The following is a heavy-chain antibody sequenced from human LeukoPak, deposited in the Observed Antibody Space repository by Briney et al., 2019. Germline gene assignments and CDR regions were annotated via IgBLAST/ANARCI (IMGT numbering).Heavy chain of an antibody. CDR3: AKNRGPMLADY. V-gene: IGHV3-23*01. CDR2: ISGSGGGT. D-gene: IGHD3-10*02. CDR1: GFTFSSYA. J-gene: IGHJ4*02. Sequence: GGSLRLSCAASGFTFSSYAMAWVRQAPGKGLEWVSTISGSGGGTYYADSVKGRFTISRDNSKNTVYLQMNSLRAEDTAVYYCAKNRGPMLADYWGQGTLVTVSS.